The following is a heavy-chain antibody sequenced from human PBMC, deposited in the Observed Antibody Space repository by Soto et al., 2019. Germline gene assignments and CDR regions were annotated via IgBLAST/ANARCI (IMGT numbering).Heavy chain of an antibody. CDR1: GGSISSSNW. Sequence: LSLTCAVSGGSISSSNWWSWVRQPPGKGLEWIGEIYHSGSTNYNPSLKSRVTISVDKSKNQFSLKLTSVTAADTAVYYCARRITGTTWAFDIWGQGTMVTVSS. CDR2: IYHSGST. J-gene: IGHJ3*02. D-gene: IGHD1-20*01. V-gene: IGHV4-4*02. CDR3: ARRITGTTWAFDI.